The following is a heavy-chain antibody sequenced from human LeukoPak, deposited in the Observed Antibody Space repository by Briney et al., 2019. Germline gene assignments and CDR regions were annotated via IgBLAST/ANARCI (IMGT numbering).Heavy chain of an antibody. D-gene: IGHD3-3*01. V-gene: IGHV3-9*01. Sequence: GGSLRLSCAASGFTFNDHAMHWVRQVQGNGLEWVSGIIWNGGSKAYADSVKGRFTISRDNAKNSLYLQMSSLTTEDTAFYYCARGRGAFGYYFINVWGKGTTVTVSS. J-gene: IGHJ6*03. CDR2: IIWNGGSK. CDR1: GFTFNDHA. CDR3: ARGRGAFGYYFINV.